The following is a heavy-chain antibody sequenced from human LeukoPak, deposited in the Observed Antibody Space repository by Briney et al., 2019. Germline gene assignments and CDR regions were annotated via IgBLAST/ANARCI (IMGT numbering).Heavy chain of an antibody. CDR1: GYSISSGYY. J-gene: IGHJ4*02. CDR3: ARSLFGVVHCFDY. D-gene: IGHD3-3*01. Sequence: SETLSLTCTVSGYSISSGYYWGWIRQPPGKGLEWIGSIYHSGSTYYNPSLKSRVTISVDTSKNQFSLKLSSVTAADTAVYYCARSLFGVVHCFDYWGQGTLVTVSS. CDR2: IYHSGST. V-gene: IGHV4-38-2*02.